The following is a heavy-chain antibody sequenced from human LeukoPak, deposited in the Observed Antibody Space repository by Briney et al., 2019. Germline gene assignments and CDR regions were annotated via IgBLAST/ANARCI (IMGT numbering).Heavy chain of an antibody. J-gene: IGHJ5*02. V-gene: IGHV4-31*03. CDR2: IYSSGST. CDR1: GDSVSSGGYY. CDR3: ARGYGSNSYSPGFDP. Sequence: SETLSLTCTVTGDSVSSGGYYWSWIRQHPVKGLEWIGYIYSSGSTFYNPSLKSRLALSKDTSKNQFSLNLSSATAADTAVYYCARGYGSNSYSPGFDPWGQGTLVTVSS. D-gene: IGHD2-2*01.